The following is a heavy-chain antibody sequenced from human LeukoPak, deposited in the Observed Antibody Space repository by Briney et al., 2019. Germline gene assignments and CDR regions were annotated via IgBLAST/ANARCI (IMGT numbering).Heavy chain of an antibody. CDR2: IYTSGST. V-gene: IGHV4-4*07. D-gene: IGHD2-21*02. CDR1: GGSISSYY. J-gene: IGHJ6*02. Sequence: SETLSLTCTVSGGSISSYYWSWIRQPAGKGLEWIGRIYTSGSTNYNPSLKSRVTMSVDTSKNQFSLKLSSVTAADTAVYYCARDRADCGGDCSYYYYYGMDVWGQGTTVTVSS. CDR3: ARDRADCGGDCSYYYYYGMDV.